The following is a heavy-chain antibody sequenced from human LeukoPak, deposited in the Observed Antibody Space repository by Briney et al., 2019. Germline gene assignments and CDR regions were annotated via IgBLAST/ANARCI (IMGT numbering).Heavy chain of an antibody. D-gene: IGHD3-3*01. J-gene: IGHJ4*02. V-gene: IGHV3-23*01. CDR3: AKDGVFWSGYPAAFDY. Sequence: GGSLRLSCAASGFTFSSYAMSWVRQAPGKGLEWVTVITDSGTTYYADSVKGRFTISRDNSKNTLYLQMNSLRAEDTAVYYCAKDGVFWSGYPAAFDYWGQGTLVTVSS. CDR2: ITDSGTT. CDR1: GFTFSSYA.